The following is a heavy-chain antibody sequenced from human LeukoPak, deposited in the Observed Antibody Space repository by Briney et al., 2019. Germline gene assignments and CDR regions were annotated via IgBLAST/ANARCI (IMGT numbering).Heavy chain of an antibody. CDR3: ARVRGGYSAYDFGAFDI. CDR2: INWNGDRT. V-gene: IGHV3-20*04. J-gene: IGHJ3*02. Sequence: PGGSLRLSCAASGFTFDDYGMNWVRHAPGKGLEWVSGINWNGDRTGYADSVKGRFTISRDNAKNSLHLQMNSLRAEDTALFYCARVRGGYSAYDFGAFDIWGQGTMVTVSS. CDR1: GFTFDDYG. D-gene: IGHD5-12*01.